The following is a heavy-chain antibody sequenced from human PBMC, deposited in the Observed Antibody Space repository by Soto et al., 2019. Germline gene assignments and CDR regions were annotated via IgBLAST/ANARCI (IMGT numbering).Heavy chain of an antibody. V-gene: IGHV1-2*02. CDR1: GYSFTGYY. D-gene: IGHD1-26*01. CDR3: ARGRYLPISTYYFDP. J-gene: IGHJ5*02. Sequence: QVQLVQSGAEVKKPGASVKVSCKASGYSFTGYYINWVRQAPGQGLEWMGGIKPNSGGTHSAPKFQGSVIMTRDTSISTAYMELTRLTSDDTAIYYCARGRYLPISTYYFDPWGQGALVTVSP. CDR2: IKPNSGGT.